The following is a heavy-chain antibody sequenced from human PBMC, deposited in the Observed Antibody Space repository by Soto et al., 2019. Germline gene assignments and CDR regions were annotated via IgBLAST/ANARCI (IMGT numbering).Heavy chain of an antibody. CDR3: ARAPCSGDCYSDFYWYFDL. D-gene: IGHD2-21*02. CDR2: NYYSGST. J-gene: IGHJ2*01. CDR1: GGSINSGDYY. V-gene: IGHV4-30-4*01. Sequence: PSETLSLTCTVSGGSINSGDYYWSWIRQPPGKGLEWIGYNYYSGSTFYNPSLKSRVTISVDTSKNQFSLKLISVTAADTAVYYCARAPCSGDCYSDFYWYFDLWGRGTLVTV.